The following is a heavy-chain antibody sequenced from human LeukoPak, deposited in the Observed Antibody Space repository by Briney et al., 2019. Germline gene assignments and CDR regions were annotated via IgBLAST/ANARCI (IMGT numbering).Heavy chain of an antibody. V-gene: IGHV3-43D*03. CDR2: ISWDGGST. D-gene: IGHD5-12*01. CDR3: AKARGMATTTGRDAFDI. J-gene: IGHJ3*02. CDR1: GFTFDDYG. Sequence: GGSLRLSCAASGFTFDDYGMSWVRQAPGKGLEWVSLISWDGGSTYYADSVKGRFTISRDNSKNSLYLQMNSLRAEDTALYYCAKARGMATTTGRDAFDIWGQGTMVTVSS.